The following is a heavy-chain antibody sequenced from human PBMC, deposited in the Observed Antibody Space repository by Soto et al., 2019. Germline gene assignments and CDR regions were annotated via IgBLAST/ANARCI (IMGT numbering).Heavy chain of an antibody. D-gene: IGHD3-10*01. Sequence: SETLSLTCAVYGGSFSGYYWSWIRQPPGKGLEWIGEINHSGSTNYNPSLKSRVTISVDTSKNQFSLKLSSVTAADTAVYYCARALKYYYGSGTPKKNYYYYMDVWGKGITVTVSS. J-gene: IGHJ6*03. CDR1: GGSFSGYY. CDR3: ARALKYYYGSGTPKKNYYYYMDV. CDR2: INHSGST. V-gene: IGHV4-34*01.